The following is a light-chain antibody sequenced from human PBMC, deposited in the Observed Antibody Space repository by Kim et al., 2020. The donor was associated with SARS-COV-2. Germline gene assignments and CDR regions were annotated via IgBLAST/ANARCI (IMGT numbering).Light chain of an antibody. CDR1: LSLSNY. V-gene: IGKV3-11*01. J-gene: IGKJ2*03. Sequence: ETVLTQSPATLSLSPGGRATLSCRASLSLSNYLAWYQQKPGQAPRLLIYDASNRATCVPARFSGSGSGTDFTLTINSLEPEDFAVYYCQQRNNGYSFGQGTKLEI. CDR3: QQRNNGYS. CDR2: DAS.